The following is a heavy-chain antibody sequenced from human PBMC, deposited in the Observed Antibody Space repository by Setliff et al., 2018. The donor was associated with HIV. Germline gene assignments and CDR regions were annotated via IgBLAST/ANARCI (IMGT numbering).Heavy chain of an antibody. Sequence: SETLSLTCTVSGGSISSYYWSWIRQPPGKGLEWIGYIYYSGSTNYNPSLKSRVTISVDTSKKQFSLKLSSVTAADTAVYYCARWRDNWNSGFDYWGQGTLVTSPQ. J-gene: IGHJ4*02. CDR1: GGSISSYY. CDR3: ARWRDNWNSGFDY. D-gene: IGHD1-7*01. V-gene: IGHV4-59*12. CDR2: IYYSGST.